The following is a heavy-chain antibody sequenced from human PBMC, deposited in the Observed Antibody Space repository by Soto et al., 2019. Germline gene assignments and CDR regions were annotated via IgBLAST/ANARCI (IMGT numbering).Heavy chain of an antibody. D-gene: IGHD5-18*01. Sequence: SETLSLTCDVYGGYFSGYYWRWIRQPPGKGLEWIGEIYPRGRTNYNPSLRSRVTISVDTSKNQFALKLSSVAAADTAVYYGARGIQGQLLLGKYYYDYGMDVWGQGTTVT. J-gene: IGHJ6*02. V-gene: IGHV4-34*01. CDR3: ARGIQGQLLLGKYYYDYGMDV. CDR1: GGYFSGYY. CDR2: IYPRGRT.